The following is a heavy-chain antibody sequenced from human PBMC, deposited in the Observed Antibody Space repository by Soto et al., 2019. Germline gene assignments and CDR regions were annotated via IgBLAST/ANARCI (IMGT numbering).Heavy chain of an antibody. Sequence: PSETLSLTCAVYGGSFSGYYWSWIRQPPGKGLEWIGEINHSGSTNYNPSLKSRVTISVDTSKNQFSLKLSSVTAADTAVYYCARGVITMVRGVIKAYYYYGMDVWGQGTTVTAP. J-gene: IGHJ6*02. V-gene: IGHV4-34*01. CDR1: GGSFSGYY. CDR2: INHSGST. D-gene: IGHD3-10*01. CDR3: ARGVITMVRGVIKAYYYYGMDV.